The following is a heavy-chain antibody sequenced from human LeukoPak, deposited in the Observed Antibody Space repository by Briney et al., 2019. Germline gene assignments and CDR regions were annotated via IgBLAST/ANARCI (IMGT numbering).Heavy chain of an antibody. D-gene: IGHD2-21*01. J-gene: IGHJ4*02. CDR3: ARRDSPSMFDY. CDR2: IHYSGRT. CDR1: GGSISSSDHY. V-gene: IGHV4-39*01. Sequence: PSETLSLTCPVSGGSISSSDHYWGWIRQPPGKGLEWIGSIHYSGRTSYNPSLKSQVTISIDASKNQFSLRLNSVTAADAAVYYCARRDSPSMFDYWGQGTLVTVSS.